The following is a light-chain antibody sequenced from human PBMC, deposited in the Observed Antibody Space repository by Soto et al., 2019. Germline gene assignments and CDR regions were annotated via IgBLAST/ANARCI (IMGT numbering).Light chain of an antibody. CDR3: QQYNNWWT. V-gene: IGKV3-15*01. CDR1: QSVSSN. CDR2: GAS. J-gene: IGKJ1*01. Sequence: EKVMTQSPATLSLSPGERATLSCRASQSVSSNHLAWYQQKPGQAPRLLIYGASTRATGIPARFSGSGSGTEFTLTISSLQSEDFAVYYCQQYNNWWTFGQGTKVDIK.